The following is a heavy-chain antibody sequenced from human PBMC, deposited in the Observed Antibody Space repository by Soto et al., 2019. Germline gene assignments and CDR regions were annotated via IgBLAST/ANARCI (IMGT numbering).Heavy chain of an antibody. CDR3: ARELQEIVVVPAAGGPWFDP. Sequence: PGGSLRLSCAASGFTFSSYGMHWVRQAPSKGLEWVAVIWYDGSNKYYADSVKGRFTISRDNSKNTLYLQMNSLRAEDTDGYYCARELQEIVVVPAAGGPWFDPWGQGTLVTVSS. CDR2: IWYDGSNK. D-gene: IGHD2-2*01. V-gene: IGHV3-33*01. CDR1: GFTFSSYG. J-gene: IGHJ5*02.